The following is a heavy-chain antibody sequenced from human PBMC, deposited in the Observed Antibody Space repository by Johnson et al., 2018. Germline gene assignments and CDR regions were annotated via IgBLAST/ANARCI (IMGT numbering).Heavy chain of an antibody. CDR3: ARARRDGYVFAGLDY. V-gene: IGHV3-53*01. D-gene: IGHD5-24*01. CDR2: LYNDGST. J-gene: IGHJ4*02. Sequence: VQPVQSGGGLTQPGWSIRLACTASGFFVSSDYMNWVRQAPGKGLEWVSILYNDGSTNYADFAEDRFILSSDDSKNTVYLQMNSLRADNTAIYYCARARRDGYVFAGLDYWGQGAPVTVSS. CDR1: GFFVSSDY.